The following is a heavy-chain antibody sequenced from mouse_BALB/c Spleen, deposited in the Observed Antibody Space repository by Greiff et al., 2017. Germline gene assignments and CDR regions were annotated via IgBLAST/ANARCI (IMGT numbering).Heavy chain of an antibody. CDR1: GFSLTSYG. J-gene: IGHJ2*01. Sequence: VMLVESGPGLVQPSQSLSITCTVSGFSLTSYGVHWVRQSPGKGLEWLGVIWSGGSTDYNAAFISRLSISKDNSKSQVFFKMNSLQANDTAIYYCARNDGTKGFDYWGEGTTLTVSS. V-gene: IGHV2-2*02. CDR2: IWSGGST. CDR3: ARNDGTKGFDY. D-gene: IGHD2-3*01.